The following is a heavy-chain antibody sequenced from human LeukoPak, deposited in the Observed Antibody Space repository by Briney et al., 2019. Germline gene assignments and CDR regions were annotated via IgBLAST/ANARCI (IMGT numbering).Heavy chain of an antibody. CDR1: GFTFSSYS. CDR2: ISSSSSYI. D-gene: IGHD1-26*01. J-gene: IGHJ4*02. Sequence: GGSLRLSCAASGFTFSSYSMNWVRQAPGKGLEWVSSISSSSSYIYYADSVKGRFTISRDNAKNSLYLQMNSLRAEDTAVYYCARAPPGEPRKPRGLDYWGQGTLVTVSS. CDR3: ARAPPGEPRKPRGLDY. V-gene: IGHV3-21*01.